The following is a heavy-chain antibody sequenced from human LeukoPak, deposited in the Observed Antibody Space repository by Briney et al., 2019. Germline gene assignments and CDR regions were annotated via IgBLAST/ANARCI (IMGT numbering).Heavy chain of an antibody. CDR3: ARDLAWGADLMGPTEDWLDP. Sequence: GASVKVSCKASGYIFISYGFSWVRQAPGQGLEWMGWISNYNGNTNYAEKFRGRFTMTIDTSTTTSYMELRSLRSDDTAVYYCARDLAWGADLMGPTEDWLDPWGQGTLVTVSS. D-gene: IGHD1-26*01. CDR1: GYIFISYG. CDR2: ISNYNGNT. J-gene: IGHJ5*02. V-gene: IGHV1-18*01.